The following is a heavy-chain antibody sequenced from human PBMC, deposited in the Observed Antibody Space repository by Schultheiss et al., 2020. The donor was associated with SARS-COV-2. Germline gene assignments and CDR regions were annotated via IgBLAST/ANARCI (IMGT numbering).Heavy chain of an antibody. Sequence: SETLSLTCTVSGGSISSYYWSWIRQPPGKGLEWIGYIYYSGSTYYNPSLESRVTISVDTSKNQFSLKLSSVTAADTAVYYCARDFKYWPRVYYMDVWGKVTTVTVSS. CDR2: IYYSGST. CDR3: ARDFKYWPRVYYMDV. CDR1: GGSISSYY. V-gene: IGHV4-59*12. J-gene: IGHJ6*03. D-gene: IGHD2-15*01.